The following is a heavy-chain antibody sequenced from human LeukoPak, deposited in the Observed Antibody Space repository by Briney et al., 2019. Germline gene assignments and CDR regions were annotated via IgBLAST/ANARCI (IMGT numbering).Heavy chain of an antibody. Sequence: SETLSLTCTVSGGSISSGGYYWSWIRQHPGKGLEWIGYIYYSGSTYYNPSLKSRVTISVDTSKNQFSLKLSSVTAADTAVYYCARDNYYDSSGYYGSIDYWGQGTLATVSS. CDR3: ARDNYYDSSGYYGSIDY. CDR1: GGSISSGGYY. CDR2: IYYSGST. V-gene: IGHV4-31*03. D-gene: IGHD3-22*01. J-gene: IGHJ4*02.